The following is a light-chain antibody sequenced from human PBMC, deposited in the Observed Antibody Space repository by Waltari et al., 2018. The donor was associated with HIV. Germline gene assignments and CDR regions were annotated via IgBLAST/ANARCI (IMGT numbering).Light chain of an antibody. Sequence: QSALTQPASVSGSPGQSITISCTGTSSDVGSYNLVSWYQQHPGKAPKLMIYEVSKRASGVSNRFSASKSANTASLTSSGLQAEDEADYYCCSYAGSNTHVFGTGTKVTVL. CDR1: SSDVGSYNL. CDR2: EVS. CDR3: CSYAGSNTHV. V-gene: IGLV2-23*02. J-gene: IGLJ1*01.